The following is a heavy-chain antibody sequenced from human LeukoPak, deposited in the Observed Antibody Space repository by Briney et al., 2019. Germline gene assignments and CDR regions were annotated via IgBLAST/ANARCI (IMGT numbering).Heavy chain of an antibody. V-gene: IGHV1-2*02. J-gene: IGHJ6*02. CDR1: GYTFTGYY. D-gene: IGHD2-15*01. Sequence: GASVKVSCEASGYTFTGYYMHWVRQAPGQGLEWMGWINPNSGGTNYAQKFQGRVTMTRDTSISTAYMELSRLRSDDTAVYYCARERYCSGGSCYYYYGMDVWGQGTTVTVSS. CDR3: ARERYCSGGSCYYYYGMDV. CDR2: INPNSGGT.